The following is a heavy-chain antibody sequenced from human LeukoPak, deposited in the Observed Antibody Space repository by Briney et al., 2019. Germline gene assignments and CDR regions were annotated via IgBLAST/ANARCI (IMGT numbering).Heavy chain of an antibody. CDR2: ISNTGGST. J-gene: IGHJ1*01. V-gene: IGHV3-23*01. Sequence: GGSLRLSCAASGFSFNTYAMSWVRQAPGKGLEWVSAISNTGGSTYYADSVKGRFTISRDKSENTLSLQMNSLRAEDTAVYYCAQQVGYCSSGSCYFTYWGQGTLVTVSS. CDR3: AQQVGYCSSGSCYFTY. D-gene: IGHD2-15*01. CDR1: GFSFNTYA.